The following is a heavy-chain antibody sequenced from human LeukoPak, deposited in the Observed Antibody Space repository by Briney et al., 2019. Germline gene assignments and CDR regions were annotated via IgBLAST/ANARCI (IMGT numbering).Heavy chain of an antibody. D-gene: IGHD5-12*01. V-gene: IGHV3-23*01. CDR1: GFTLSSYA. J-gene: IGHJ4*02. Sequence: PGGSLRLSCAASGFTLSSYAMSWVRQAPGKGLEWVSAISGSGGSTYYADSVKGRFTISRDNSKNTLYLQMNSLRAEDTAVYYCAKGQPSIVATIPADYWGQGTLVTVSS. CDR3: AKGQPSIVATIPADY. CDR2: ISGSGGST.